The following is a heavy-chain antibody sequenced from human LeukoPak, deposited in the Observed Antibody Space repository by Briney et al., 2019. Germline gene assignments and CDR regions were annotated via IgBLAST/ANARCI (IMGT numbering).Heavy chain of an antibody. D-gene: IGHD3-3*01. Sequence: ASVTVSCKVSGYTLSELSIHWVRQAPGQGPEWMGGFDPEKGETLYAHTFRDRVTMTEDTSTDTAYLELSSLRSEDTAVYYCTTENTLYDIWSGYRPRNFSPYFDYWGQGALVTVSS. J-gene: IGHJ4*02. CDR3: TTENTLYDIWSGYRPRNFSPYFDY. CDR1: GYTLSELS. CDR2: FDPEKGET. V-gene: IGHV1-24*01.